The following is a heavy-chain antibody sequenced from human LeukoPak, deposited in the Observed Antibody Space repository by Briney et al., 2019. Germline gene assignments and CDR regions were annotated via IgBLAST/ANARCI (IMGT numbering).Heavy chain of an antibody. CDR3: ATEEGIAVAGTA. J-gene: IGHJ5*02. CDR1: GYTFTNYY. Sequence: SVKVSCKASGYTFTNYYIHWVRQAPGQGLEWMGGIIPIFGTANYAQKFQGRVTITADKSTSTAYMELSSLRSEDTAVYYCATEEGIAVAGTAWGQGTLDTVSS. V-gene: IGHV1-69*06. D-gene: IGHD6-19*01. CDR2: IIPIFGTA.